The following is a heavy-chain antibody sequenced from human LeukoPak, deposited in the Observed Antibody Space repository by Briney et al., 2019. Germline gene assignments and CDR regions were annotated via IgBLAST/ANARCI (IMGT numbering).Heavy chain of an antibody. CDR3: ARDLQSPYGWGSYYTQREYNWFDP. V-gene: IGHV3-21*01. J-gene: IGHJ5*02. D-gene: IGHD3-10*01. CDR1: GFTFSSYS. CDR2: ISSSSSYI. Sequence: GGSLRLSCEASGFTFSSYSMNWVRQAPGKGLEWVSSISSSSSYIYYADSVKGRFTISRDNAKNSLYLQMNSLRAEDTAVYYCARDLQSPYGWGSYYTQREYNWFDPWGQGTLVTVSS.